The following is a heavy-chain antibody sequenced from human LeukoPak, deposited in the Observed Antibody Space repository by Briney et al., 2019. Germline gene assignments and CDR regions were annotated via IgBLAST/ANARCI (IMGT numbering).Heavy chain of an antibody. D-gene: IGHD6-13*01. CDR1: GFTFDDYA. Sequence: GGSLRLSCAASGFTFDDYAMHWVRQAPGKGLEWVSGISWNSGSIGYADSVKGRFTISRDNAKNSLYLQMSSLRAEDTALYYCARAALQGIAAAGTFDYWGQGTLVTVSS. J-gene: IGHJ4*02. CDR3: ARAALQGIAAAGTFDY. V-gene: IGHV3-9*01. CDR2: ISWNSGSI.